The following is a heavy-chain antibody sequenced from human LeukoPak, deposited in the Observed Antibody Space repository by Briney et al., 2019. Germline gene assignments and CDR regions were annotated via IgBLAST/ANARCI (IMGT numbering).Heavy chain of an antibody. Sequence: SETLSLTCTVSGGSISTSSYYWGWIRQPPGKGLEWIGQIYHSGSTNYNPSLKTRVTISVDKSKSQFSLNLTSVTAADTAVYYCASLSHTRAVAEVWGQGTLVTVSS. CDR2: IYHSGST. CDR3: ASLSHTRAVAEV. J-gene: IGHJ4*02. D-gene: IGHD6-19*01. CDR1: GGSISTSSYY. V-gene: IGHV4-39*07.